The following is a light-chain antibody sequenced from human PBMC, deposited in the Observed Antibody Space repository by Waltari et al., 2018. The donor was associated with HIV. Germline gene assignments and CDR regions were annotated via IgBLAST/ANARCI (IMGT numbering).Light chain of an antibody. CDR2: ANI. J-gene: IGLJ2*01. Sequence: QSVLTQPPSVSGAPGQRVTISCTGSSSNIGAGYDVHWYQQLPGTALKLLIYANINRPSGVPDRFSGSKSGSSASLAVTGLQAEDEAHYYCQSFDSSLTTSGVIFGGGTKLTVL. V-gene: IGLV1-40*01. CDR3: QSFDSSLTTSGVI. CDR1: SSNIGAGYD.